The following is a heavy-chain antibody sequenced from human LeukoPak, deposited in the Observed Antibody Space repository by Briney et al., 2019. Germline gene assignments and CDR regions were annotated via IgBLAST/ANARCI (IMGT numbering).Heavy chain of an antibody. CDR3: ARDGRGYSYGYNMGHDY. D-gene: IGHD5-18*01. CDR2: IYTSGST. J-gene: IGHJ4*02. V-gene: IGHV4-4*07. Sequence: SETLSLTCTVSGGSFSTYYWSWIRQPAGKGLEWIGRIYTSGSTSYNPSLKSRVTMSVDTSTNQFSLKLSSVTAADTAVYYCARDGRGYSYGYNMGHDYWGQGTLVTVSS. CDR1: GGSFSTYY.